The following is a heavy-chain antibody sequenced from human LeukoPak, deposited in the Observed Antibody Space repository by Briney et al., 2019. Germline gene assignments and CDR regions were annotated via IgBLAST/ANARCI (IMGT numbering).Heavy chain of an antibody. CDR1: GGSISSYY. CDR2: IYYSGST. Sequence: SETLSLTCTVSGGSISSYYWSWIRQPPGMGLEWIGYIYYSGSTNYNPSLKSRVTISVDTSKNQFSLKLSSVTAADTAVYYCARGVGTYYGDAFDIWGQGTMVTVSS. CDR3: ARGVGTYYGDAFDI. J-gene: IGHJ3*02. D-gene: IGHD4-17*01. V-gene: IGHV4-59*01.